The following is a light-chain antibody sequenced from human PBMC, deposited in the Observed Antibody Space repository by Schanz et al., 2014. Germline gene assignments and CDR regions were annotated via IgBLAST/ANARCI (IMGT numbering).Light chain of an antibody. CDR1: TGYVTSGHY. Sequence: QAVVTQEPSLTVSPGGTVTLTCGSTTGYVTSGHYPYWFQQKPGQAPRTLIYDTANRHSWTPARFSGSLLGGKALLTLSGAQPEDEADYYCLLSYSGAWVFGGGTKLTVL. CDR3: LLSYSGAWV. CDR2: DTA. J-gene: IGLJ3*02. V-gene: IGLV7-46*01.